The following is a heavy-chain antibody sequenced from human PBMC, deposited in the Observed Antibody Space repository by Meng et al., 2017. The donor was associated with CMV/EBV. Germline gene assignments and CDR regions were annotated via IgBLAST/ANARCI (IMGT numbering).Heavy chain of an antibody. CDR2: IYSGGST. D-gene: IGHD6-6*01. V-gene: IGHV3-66*02. CDR3: ANEYSSSSGPERTDY. J-gene: IGHJ4*02. Sequence: GGSLRLSCAASGFTVSSNYMSWVRQAPGKGLEWVSVIYSGGSTYYADSVKGRFIISRDNSKNTLYLQMNSLRAEDTAVYYCANEYSSSSGPERTDYWGQGTLVTVSS. CDR1: GFTVSSNY.